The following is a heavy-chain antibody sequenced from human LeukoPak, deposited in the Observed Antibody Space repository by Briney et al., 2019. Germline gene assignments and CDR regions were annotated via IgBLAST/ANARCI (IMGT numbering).Heavy chain of an antibody. CDR1: GFTFSSYW. CDR2: IKQDGSEK. Sequence: AGGSLRLSCAASGFTFSSYWMSWVRQAPGKGLEWVANIKQDGSEKYYVDSVKGRFTISRDNAKNSLYLQMNSLRAEDTAVYYCARWLRQVYAIRYYYGMDVWGQGTTVTVSS. V-gene: IGHV3-7*05. CDR3: ARWLRQVYAIRYYYGMDV. J-gene: IGHJ6*02. D-gene: IGHD2-8*01.